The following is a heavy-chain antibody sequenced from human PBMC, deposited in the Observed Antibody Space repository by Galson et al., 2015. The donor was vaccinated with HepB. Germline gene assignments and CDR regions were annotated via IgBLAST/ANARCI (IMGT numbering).Heavy chain of an antibody. V-gene: IGHV3-23*01. CDR1: GFTVSSNY. J-gene: IGHJ4*02. CDR3: AKHHWAGIDY. Sequence: SLRLSCAASGFTVSSNYMNWVRQAPGKGLEWVSAISGSGGSTYYADSVKGRFTISRDNSKNTLYLQMNSLRAEDTAVHYCAKHHWAGIDYWGQGTLVTVSS. D-gene: IGHD6-19*01. CDR2: ISGSGGST.